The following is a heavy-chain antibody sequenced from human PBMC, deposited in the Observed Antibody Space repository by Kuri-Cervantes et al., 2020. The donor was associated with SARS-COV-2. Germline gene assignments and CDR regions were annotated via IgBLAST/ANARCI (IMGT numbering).Heavy chain of an antibody. Sequence: SETLSLTYTVSGSSISSYYWSWIRQLPGKGLEWIGYIYYIGSTNYNTSLKSRVTISVDTSKNQFSSKRSSVTAADRAVYYCARECLAGGVDTAMVWSGWFDPWGQGTLVTVSS. D-gene: IGHD5-18*01. CDR2: IYYIGST. V-gene: IGHV4-59*01. J-gene: IGHJ5*02. CDR3: ARECLAGGVDTAMVWSGWFDP. CDR1: GSSISSYY.